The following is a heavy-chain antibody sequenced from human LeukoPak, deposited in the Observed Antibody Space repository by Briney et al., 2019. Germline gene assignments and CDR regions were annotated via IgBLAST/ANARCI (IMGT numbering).Heavy chain of an antibody. Sequence: ASVKVSCKASGYTFTGYYMHWVRQAPGQGLEWMGWINPNSGGTNYAQKFQGRVTMTRDTSISTAYMELSRLRSDDTAVCYCARDTLYGDYAAGMDVWGQGTTVTVSS. J-gene: IGHJ6*02. V-gene: IGHV1-2*02. D-gene: IGHD4-17*01. CDR2: INPNSGGT. CDR3: ARDTLYGDYAAGMDV. CDR1: GYTFTGYY.